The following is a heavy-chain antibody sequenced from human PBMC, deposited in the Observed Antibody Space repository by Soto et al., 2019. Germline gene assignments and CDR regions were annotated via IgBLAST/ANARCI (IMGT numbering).Heavy chain of an antibody. V-gene: IGHV3-23*01. CDR1: GFTFSTYA. CDR3: ARVVHYYGSGSYYGPYFDY. J-gene: IGHJ4*02. CDR2: VSASGLNT. D-gene: IGHD3-10*01. Sequence: GGSLRLSCAASGFTFSTYAMAWVRQAPGKGLEWVSGVSASGLNTDYADSVKGRFTISRDNSKNTLYLQMNSLRAEDTAVYYCARVVHYYGSGSYYGPYFDYWGQGTLVTVSS.